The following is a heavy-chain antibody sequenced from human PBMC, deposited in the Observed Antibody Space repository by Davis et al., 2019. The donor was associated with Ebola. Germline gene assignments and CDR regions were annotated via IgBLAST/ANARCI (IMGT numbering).Heavy chain of an antibody. D-gene: IGHD5-18*01. Sequence: GESLKISCAASGFTFSDYYMSWIRQAPGKGLEWVSYISSSSSYTNYADSVKGRFTISRDNAKNSLYLQMNSLRAEDTAVYYCARDRYSYGRYYYYYGMDVWGKGTTVTVSS. CDR2: ISSSSSYT. CDR3: ARDRYSYGRYYYYYGMDV. J-gene: IGHJ6*04. V-gene: IGHV3-11*06. CDR1: GFTFSDYY.